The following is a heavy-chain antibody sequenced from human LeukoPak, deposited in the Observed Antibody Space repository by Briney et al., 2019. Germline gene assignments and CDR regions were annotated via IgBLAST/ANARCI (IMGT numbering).Heavy chain of an antibody. J-gene: IGHJ4*02. CDR2: IIPIFGTA. D-gene: IGHD6-13*01. V-gene: IGHV1-69*13. CDR1: GGTFSSYA. CDR3: AIHSSSWTEPFDY. Sequence: GASVKVSCKASGGTFSSYAISWVQQAPGQGLEWMGGIIPIFGTANYAQKFQGRVTITADESTSTAYMELSSLRSEDTAVYYCAIHSSSWTEPFDYWGQGTLVTVSS.